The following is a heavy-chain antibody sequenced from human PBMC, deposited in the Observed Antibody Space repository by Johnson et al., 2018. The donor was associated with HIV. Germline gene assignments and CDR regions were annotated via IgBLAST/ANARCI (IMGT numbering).Heavy chain of an antibody. Sequence: VQLVESGGGLVQPGRSLRLSCAASGFTFDDYAMHWVRQAPGKGLEWVSGISWNSGSIGYADSVKGRFTISRDNAKNSLYLQMNSLRAEDTAVYYCATTRWSDTDPFDIWGQGTMVTVSS. CDR2: ISWNSGSI. CDR1: GFTFDDYA. CDR3: ATTRWSDTDPFDI. J-gene: IGHJ3*02. V-gene: IGHV3-9*01. D-gene: IGHD3-3*01.